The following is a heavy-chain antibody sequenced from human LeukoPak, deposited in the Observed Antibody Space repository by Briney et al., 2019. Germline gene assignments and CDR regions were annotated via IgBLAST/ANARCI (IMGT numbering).Heavy chain of an antibody. CDR1: GFTFSSHA. J-gene: IGHJ4*02. Sequence: GGSLRLSCAASGFTFSSHAMSWVRQAPGKGLEWVLAISDSGGSTYYADSVRGRFTISRDNSKNTLYLQMNSLRAEDTAVYYCASDSSSSRAAVDWGQGTLVTVSS. V-gene: IGHV3-23*01. CDR2: ISDSGGST. D-gene: IGHD6-13*01. CDR3: ASDSSSSRAAVD.